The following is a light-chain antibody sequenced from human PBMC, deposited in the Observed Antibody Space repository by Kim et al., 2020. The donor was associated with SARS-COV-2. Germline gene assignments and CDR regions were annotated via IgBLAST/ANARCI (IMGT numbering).Light chain of an antibody. V-gene: IGKV3-20*01. J-gene: IGKJ3*01. CDR3: LQYDVSLFT. Sequence: PGERATLSCRASQSVSSNSLAWYQQKPGQAPRLLIHGTSSRATGIPDRFSGHGSGTDFTLTISRLYPEEFAVYYCLQYDVSLFTFGPGTKGDIK. CDR1: QSVSSNS. CDR2: GTS.